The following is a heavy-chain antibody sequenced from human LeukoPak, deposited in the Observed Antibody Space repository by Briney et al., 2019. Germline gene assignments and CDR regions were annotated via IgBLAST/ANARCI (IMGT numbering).Heavy chain of an antibody. J-gene: IGHJ4*02. CDR3: AAQPGIAVARDY. CDR2: ISGSGGST. V-gene: IGHV3-23*01. CDR1: GVTFTNYE. Sequence: GGSLRLSCAASGVTFTNYEMNWVRQAPGKGLEWVSAISGSGGSTYYADSVKGRFTISRDNSKNTLYLQMNSLGAEDTAVYYCAAQPGIAVARDYWGQGTLVTVSS. D-gene: IGHD6-19*01.